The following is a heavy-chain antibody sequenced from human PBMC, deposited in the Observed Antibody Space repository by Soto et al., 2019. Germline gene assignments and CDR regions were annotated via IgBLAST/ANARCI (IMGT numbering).Heavy chain of an antibody. Sequence: SETLSLTCAVYAGSLSDYYWHWIRQPPGKGLEWIGEINHAGSTNYKSSLKGRVTLSVDTSKNQFSLKLTSVTAADTAVYFCACYGLGSSFGILLDYWGQGALVTVSS. CDR3: ACYGLGSSFGILLDY. CDR2: INHAGST. V-gene: IGHV4-34*01. D-gene: IGHD3-10*01. CDR1: AGSLSDYY. J-gene: IGHJ4*02.